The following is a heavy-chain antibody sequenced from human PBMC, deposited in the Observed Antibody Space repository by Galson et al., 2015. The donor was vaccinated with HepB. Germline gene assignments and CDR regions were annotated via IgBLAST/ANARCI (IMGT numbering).Heavy chain of an antibody. CDR2: IRFDGTNK. D-gene: IGHD3-10*01. CDR1: GFTFSNYG. V-gene: IGHV3-30*02. CDR3: ARDRKDPRGEGYFDY. Sequence: SLRLSCAASGFTFSNYGMHWVRQAPGKGLEWMAFIRFDGTNKYYADSVKGRFTISRDNSKNTVYLQMNSLRAEDTAVYYCARDRKDPRGEGYFDYWGQGILVTVSS. J-gene: IGHJ4*02.